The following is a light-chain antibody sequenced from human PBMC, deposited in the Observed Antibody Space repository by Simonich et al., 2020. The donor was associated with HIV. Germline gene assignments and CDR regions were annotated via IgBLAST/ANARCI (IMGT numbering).Light chain of an antibody. CDR2: KAS. Sequence: DIQMTPSPSTLSAYVGDRLTLTCRASQSISNWLAWYQQKPGKAPKFLIYKASTLESGVPSRFSRSGSGTECTLTISSLQPDDFATYYCQQSYSTPRTFGQGTKLEIK. CDR3: QQSYSTPRT. J-gene: IGKJ2*01. CDR1: QSISNW. V-gene: IGKV1-5*03.